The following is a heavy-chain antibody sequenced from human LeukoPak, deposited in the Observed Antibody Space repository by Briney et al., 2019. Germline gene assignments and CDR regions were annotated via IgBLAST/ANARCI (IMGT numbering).Heavy chain of an antibody. Sequence: GESLKISCKGSGYSFTRSWIGWVRQMPGKGLEWMGFIYPGDSETKNSPSFQGRVTMSADKSISTAYLQWSSLKASDTAIYYCARLGLGSGSSCDYWGQGTLVIVSS. CDR2: IYPGDSET. D-gene: IGHD3-10*01. J-gene: IGHJ4*02. CDR1: GYSFTRSW. V-gene: IGHV5-51*01. CDR3: ARLGLGSGSSCDY.